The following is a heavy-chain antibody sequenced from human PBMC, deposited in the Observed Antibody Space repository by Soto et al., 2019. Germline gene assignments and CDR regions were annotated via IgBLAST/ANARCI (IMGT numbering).Heavy chain of an antibody. Sequence: GGSLRLSCAASGFTFSSYSMNWVRQAPGKGLEWIAVINPIGRTISYADSLKGRFTISRDNAENSVYLQMSSLRGEDTAMYYCARYSGLYSYNWFDPWGQGTLVTVSS. J-gene: IGHJ5*02. V-gene: IGHV3-48*04. D-gene: IGHD6-19*01. CDR2: INPIGRTI. CDR3: ARYSGLYSYNWFDP. CDR1: GFTFSSYS.